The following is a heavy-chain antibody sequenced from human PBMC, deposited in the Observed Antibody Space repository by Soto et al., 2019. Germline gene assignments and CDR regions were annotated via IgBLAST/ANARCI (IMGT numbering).Heavy chain of an antibody. CDR2: IVVGSGNT. Sequence: ASVKVSCKASGFTFTSSAVQWVRQARGQRLEWIGWIVVGSGNTNYAQKFQERVTITRDMSTSTAYMELSSLRSEDTAVYYCAADNRPNTAPDYYYGMDVWGQGTTVTVSS. J-gene: IGHJ6*02. V-gene: IGHV1-58*01. CDR3: AADNRPNTAPDYYYGMDV. CDR1: GFTFTSSA. D-gene: IGHD5-18*01.